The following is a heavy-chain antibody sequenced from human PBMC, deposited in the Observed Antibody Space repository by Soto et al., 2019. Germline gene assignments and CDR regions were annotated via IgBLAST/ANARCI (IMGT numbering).Heavy chain of an antibody. CDR3: VREGMSRPRWVFDY. D-gene: IGHD6-13*01. V-gene: IGHV3-64*01. CDR1: GFTFGSYP. CDR2: ISTNGDST. Sequence: EVQLVESGGGLVQPGGSLRLSCAASGFTFGSYPMHWVRQAPGKGLEYVSAISTNGDSTFYANSVKGRFTISRDNSKNTLYLQMGSLRAEDMGVYYCVREGMSRPRWVFDYWGQGTLVTASS. J-gene: IGHJ4*02.